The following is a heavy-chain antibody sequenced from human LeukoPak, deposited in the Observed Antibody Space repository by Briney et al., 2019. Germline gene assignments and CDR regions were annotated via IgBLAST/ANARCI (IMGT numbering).Heavy chain of an antibody. Sequence: PGGSLRLSCAASGFTFSSCGMHWVRQAPGKGLECVAVIRYDGSNNYYEDSVKGRFTISRDNSKNTLYLQMNSLRAEDTAVYYCAKDKNSSSKNFDYWGQGTLVTVSS. CDR1: GFTFSSCG. CDR2: IRYDGSNN. CDR3: AKDKNSSSKNFDY. D-gene: IGHD6-13*01. J-gene: IGHJ4*02. V-gene: IGHV3-30*02.